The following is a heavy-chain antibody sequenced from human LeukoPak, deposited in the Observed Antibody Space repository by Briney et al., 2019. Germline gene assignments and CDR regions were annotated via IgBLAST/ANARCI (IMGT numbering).Heavy chain of an antibody. Sequence: GASVKVSCKASGYTFTSYYMHWVRQAPGQGLEWMGIINPSGGSTSYAQKFRGRVTMTRDMSTSTVCMELSSLRSEDTAVYYCARARRQYYYDSSGYDYWGQGTLVTVSS. CDR3: ARARRQYYYDSSGYDY. CDR2: INPSGGST. J-gene: IGHJ4*02. CDR1: GYTFTSYY. D-gene: IGHD3-22*01. V-gene: IGHV1-46*01.